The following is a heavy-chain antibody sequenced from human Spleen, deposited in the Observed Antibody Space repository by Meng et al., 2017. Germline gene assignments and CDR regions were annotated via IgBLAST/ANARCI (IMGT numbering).Heavy chain of an antibody. CDR2: INHSGST. J-gene: IGHJ4*02. CDR1: GGSFSDYY. CDR3: ARGPTTMAHDFDY. D-gene: IGHD4-11*01. V-gene: IGHV4-34*01. Sequence: QVLLPHGGAGLLKPSETLSLTGAVSGGSFSDYYWSWIRQPPGKGLEWIGEINHSGSTNYNPSLESRATISVDTSQNNLSLKLSSVTAADSAVYYCARGPTTMAHDFDYWGQGTLVTVSS.